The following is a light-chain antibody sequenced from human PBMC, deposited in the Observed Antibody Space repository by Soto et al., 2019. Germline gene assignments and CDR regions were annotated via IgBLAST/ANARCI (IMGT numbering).Light chain of an antibody. V-gene: IGKV3-20*01. J-gene: IGKJ5*01. CDR3: QPYGRSLPIT. CDR1: QSVSSNY. CDR2: GAS. Sequence: IVVTLSPGTLSLSQGERATLSWRDSQSVSSNYLAWYQQKPGQAPRLLIYGASSRATGIPDRFSGSGSGTDFTLTISRLEPEDFAVYYCQPYGRSLPITFGQGARLEIK.